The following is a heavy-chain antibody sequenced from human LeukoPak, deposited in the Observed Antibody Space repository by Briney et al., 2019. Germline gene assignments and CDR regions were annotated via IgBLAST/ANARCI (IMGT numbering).Heavy chain of an antibody. CDR2: ISHTGYT. CDR1: GASIIGHY. Sequence: SETLSLACTVSGASIIGHYWSWVRQSPEKGLEWIGYISHTGYTNYNPFLKSRVTMSVDTSKKQFSLRLNSVTAADTAIYYCARDQISINALDIWGQGTLVTVSS. D-gene: IGHD3-10*01. J-gene: IGHJ3*02. CDR3: ARDQISINALDI. V-gene: IGHV4-59*11.